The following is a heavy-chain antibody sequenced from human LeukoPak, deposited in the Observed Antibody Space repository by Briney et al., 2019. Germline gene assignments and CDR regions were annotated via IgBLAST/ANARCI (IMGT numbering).Heavy chain of an antibody. Sequence: GGSLRLSCAASGFTFDDYAMHWVRQAPGKGLEWVSLISWDGGSTYYADSVKGRFTISRDNSKNSLYLQTNSLRAEDTALYYCAKDGSGSYPYYYYYYMDGWGKGATVTVSS. J-gene: IGHJ6*03. D-gene: IGHD3-10*01. CDR2: ISWDGGST. CDR3: AKDGSGSYPYYYYYYMDG. V-gene: IGHV3-43D*03. CDR1: GFTFDDYA.